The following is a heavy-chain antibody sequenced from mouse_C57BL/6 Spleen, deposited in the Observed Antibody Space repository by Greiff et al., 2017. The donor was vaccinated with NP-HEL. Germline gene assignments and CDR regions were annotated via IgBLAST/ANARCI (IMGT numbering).Heavy chain of an antibody. Sequence: QVQLQQPGAELVMPGASVKLSCKASGYTFTSYWMHWVKQRPGQGLEWIGEIDPSDSYTNYNQKFKGKSTLTVDKSSSTAYMQLSSLTSEDSAVYYCARTGDYGSSYVDYGGKGTTLTVSS. J-gene: IGHJ2*01. D-gene: IGHD1-1*01. V-gene: IGHV1-69*01. CDR1: GYTFTSYW. CDR2: IDPSDSYT. CDR3: ARTGDYGSSYVDY.